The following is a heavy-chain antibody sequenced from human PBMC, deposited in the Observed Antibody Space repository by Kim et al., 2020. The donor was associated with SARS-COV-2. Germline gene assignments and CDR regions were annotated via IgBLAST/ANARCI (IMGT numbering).Heavy chain of an antibody. D-gene: IGHD1-26*01. CDR3: AREVFATSRIDY. Sequence: SETLSLTCTVSGGSISSGGYYWSWIRQHPGKGLEWIGYIYYSGSTYYNPSLKSRVTISVDTSKNQFSLKLSSVTAADTAVYYCAREVFATSRIDYWGQGTLVTVSS. CDR2: IYYSGST. J-gene: IGHJ4*02. V-gene: IGHV4-31*03. CDR1: GGSISSGGYY.